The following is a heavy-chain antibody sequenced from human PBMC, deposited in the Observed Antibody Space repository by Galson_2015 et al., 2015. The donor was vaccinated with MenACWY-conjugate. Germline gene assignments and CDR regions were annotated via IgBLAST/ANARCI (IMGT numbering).Heavy chain of an antibody. CDR2: ISSTSTTI. D-gene: IGHD3-10*01. V-gene: IGHV3-48*02. CDR3: ARDYGSGTYYMGCFLR. CDR1: RFSFRTYN. Sequence: SLRLSCAASRFSFRTYNMNWVRQAPGKGLEWVSYISSTSTTIYYADSVKGRFTISRDNAKNTLYLQTNSLRDEDTAVYYCARDYGSGTYYMGCFLRWGQGTLVTVSS. J-gene: IGHJ4*02.